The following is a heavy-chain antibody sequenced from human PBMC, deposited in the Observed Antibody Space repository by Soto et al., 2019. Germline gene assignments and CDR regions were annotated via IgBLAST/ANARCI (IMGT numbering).Heavy chain of an antibody. CDR2: INSDGSST. V-gene: IGHV3-74*01. Sequence: EVQLVESGGDLVQPGGSLRISCVASGFTFSSYWMHWVRQVPGKRLVWASRINSDGSSTNYEDAVKGRFTISRDNTKNTLYLQMNSLRAADTAVYYCARRLAVSGTYDYWGQGTLVTVSS. J-gene: IGHJ4*02. CDR3: ARRLAVSGTYDY. D-gene: IGHD6-19*01. CDR1: GFTFSSYW.